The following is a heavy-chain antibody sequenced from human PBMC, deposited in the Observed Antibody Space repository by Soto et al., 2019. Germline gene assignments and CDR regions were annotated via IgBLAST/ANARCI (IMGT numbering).Heavy chain of an antibody. J-gene: IGHJ4*02. Sequence: QITLKESGPTLVKPTQTLTLTCTFSGFSLSTSGVGVGWIRQPPGKALEWLALIYWDDDKRYSPSLKSRLTITKDTSKNQVVITMTNMDPVDTATYYCAHRRITMVRGDAFDYWGQGTLVTVSS. V-gene: IGHV2-5*02. CDR1: GFSLSTSGVG. CDR2: IYWDDDK. CDR3: AHRRITMVRGDAFDY. D-gene: IGHD3-10*01.